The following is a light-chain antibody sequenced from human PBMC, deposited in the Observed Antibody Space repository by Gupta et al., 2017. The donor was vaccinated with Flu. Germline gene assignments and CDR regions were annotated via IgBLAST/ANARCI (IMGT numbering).Light chain of an antibody. CDR3: QNDKRVPWT. CDR1: KDVYNY. V-gene: IGKV1-27*01. Sequence: CLLNKDVYNYLAWYQQKPGKAPELLSYGTTNLASGVPSRFSGSGSETDFTLTISGLQPEDVATYYCQNDKRVPWTFGQGTKVDIK. J-gene: IGKJ1*01. CDR2: GTT.